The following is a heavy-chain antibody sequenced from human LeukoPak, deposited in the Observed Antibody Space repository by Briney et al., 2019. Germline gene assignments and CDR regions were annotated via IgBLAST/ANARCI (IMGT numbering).Heavy chain of an antibody. CDR2: INPSGGST. CDR3: ARAPPSGQLWSPPNY. V-gene: IGHV1-46*03. J-gene: IGHJ4*02. Sequence: AASVKVSCKASGYTFTSYYMHWVRQAPRQGLEWMGIINPSGGSTSYAQKFQGRVTMTRDTSTSTVYMELSSLRSEDTAVYYCARAPPSGQLWSPPNYWGQGTLVTVSS. CDR1: GYTFTSYY. D-gene: IGHD5-18*01.